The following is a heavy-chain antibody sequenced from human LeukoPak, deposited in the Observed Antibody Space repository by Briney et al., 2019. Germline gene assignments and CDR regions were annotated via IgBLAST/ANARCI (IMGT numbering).Heavy chain of an antibody. CDR1: GHTFTSYG. D-gene: IGHD3-22*01. J-gene: IGHJ4*02. CDR3: ARDWEYYYDSSFPGYFDY. CDR2: ISAYNGNT. Sequence: GASVKVSCKASGHTFTSYGISWVRQAPGQGLEWMGWISAYNGNTNYAQKLQGRVTMTTDTSTSTAYMELRSLRSDDTAVYYCARDWEYYYDSSFPGYFDYWGQGTLVTVSS. V-gene: IGHV1-18*01.